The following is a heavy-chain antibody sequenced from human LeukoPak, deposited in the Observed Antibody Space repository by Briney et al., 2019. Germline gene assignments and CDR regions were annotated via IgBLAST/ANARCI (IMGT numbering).Heavy chain of an antibody. V-gene: IGHV3-48*03. J-gene: IGHJ4*02. D-gene: IGHD3-10*01. CDR1: GFTFSSYA. CDR3: ARARRITMVRGLDFDY. Sequence: GGSLRLSCAASGFTFSSYAMSWVRQAPGKGLEWVSYISSSGSTIYYADSVKGRFTISRDNAKNSLYLQMNSLRAEDTAVYYCARARRITMVRGLDFDYWGQGTLVTVSS. CDR2: ISSSGSTI.